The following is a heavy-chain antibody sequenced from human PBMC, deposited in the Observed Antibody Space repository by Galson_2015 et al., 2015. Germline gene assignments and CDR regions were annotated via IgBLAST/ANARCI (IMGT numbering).Heavy chain of an antibody. Sequence: SLRLSCAASGFTFSSYSMNWVRQAPGKGLEWVSSISSSSSYIYYADSVKGRFTISRDNAKSSLYLQMNSLRAEDTAVYYCARSRRDGYNINNRKNNWFDPWGQGTLVTVSS. J-gene: IGHJ5*02. CDR3: ARSRRDGYNINNRKNNWFDP. CDR2: ISSSSSYI. V-gene: IGHV3-21*01. D-gene: IGHD5-24*01. CDR1: GFTFSSYS.